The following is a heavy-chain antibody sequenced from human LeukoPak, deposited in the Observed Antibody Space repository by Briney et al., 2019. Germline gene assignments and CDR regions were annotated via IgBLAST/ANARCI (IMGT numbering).Heavy chain of an antibody. CDR3: ARDRAYSSGYYFDY. Sequence: ASVKVSCKASGYTFTSYGISWVRQAPGQGLEWMGWISAYNGITNYAQKLQGRVTMTTDTSTSTAYMELRSLRSDDTAVYYCARDRAYSSGYYFDYWGQGTLVTVSS. D-gene: IGHD3-22*01. CDR1: GYTFTSYG. J-gene: IGHJ4*02. V-gene: IGHV1-18*01. CDR2: ISAYNGIT.